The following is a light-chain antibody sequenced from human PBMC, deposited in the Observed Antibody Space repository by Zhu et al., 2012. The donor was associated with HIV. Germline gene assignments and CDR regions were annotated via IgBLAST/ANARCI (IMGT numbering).Light chain of an antibody. J-gene: IGKJ2*01. CDR2: GAF. V-gene: IGKV1-9*01. Sequence: DIQLTQSPSFLSASVGDRVTITCRASQDISTYLGWYHQKPGKAPNLLIYGAFKCEVGSLKGSAAVDLGQNSRLTISSLQPEDLGTYYCQELDSFPYSFGQGT. CDR1: QDISTY. CDR3: QELDSFPYS.